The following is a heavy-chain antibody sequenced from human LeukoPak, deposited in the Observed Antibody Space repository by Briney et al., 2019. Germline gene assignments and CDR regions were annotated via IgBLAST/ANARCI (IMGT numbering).Heavy chain of an antibody. J-gene: IGHJ4*02. CDR2: IYHSGST. Sequence: SETLSLTCAVSGGSISSGGYSWSWIRQPPGTGLEWIGYIYHSGSTYYNPSLKSRVTISVDRSKNQFSLKLSSVTAADTAVYYCARVLSGSAHWGQGTLVTVSS. CDR3: ARVLSGSAH. V-gene: IGHV4-30-2*01. CDR1: GGSISSGGYS. D-gene: IGHD1-26*01.